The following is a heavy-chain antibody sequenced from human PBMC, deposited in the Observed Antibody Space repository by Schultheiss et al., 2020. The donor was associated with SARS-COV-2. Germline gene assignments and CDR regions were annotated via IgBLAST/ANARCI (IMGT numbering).Heavy chain of an antibody. D-gene: IGHD4-17*01. CDR1: GFTFDDYA. CDR2: IWYDGSNK. CDR3: AKGKGYYGDYAS. J-gene: IGHJ4*02. Sequence: GGSLRLSCAASGFTFDDYAMHWVRQAPGKGLEWVAVIWYDGSNKYYADSVKGRFTISRDNSKNTLYLQMNSLRAEDTAVYYCAKGKGYYGDYASWGQGTLVTVSS. V-gene: IGHV3-33*06.